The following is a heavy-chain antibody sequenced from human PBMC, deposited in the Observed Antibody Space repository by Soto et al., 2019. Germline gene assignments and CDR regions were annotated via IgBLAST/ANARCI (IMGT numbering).Heavy chain of an antibody. CDR1: GFTFSDSY. V-gene: IGHV3-11*01. Sequence: QVQLVESGGGLVKPGGSLRLSCAASGFTFSDSYMSWIRQAPGKGLEWISYISSGGSTIFYADSVKGRFTISRDNAKNALYLQINSLRAEDTAFYYCARDPAVAGPGEDGIDVWGQGTAVTVSS. J-gene: IGHJ6*02. CDR3: ARDPAVAGPGEDGIDV. D-gene: IGHD6-19*01. CDR2: ISSGGSTI.